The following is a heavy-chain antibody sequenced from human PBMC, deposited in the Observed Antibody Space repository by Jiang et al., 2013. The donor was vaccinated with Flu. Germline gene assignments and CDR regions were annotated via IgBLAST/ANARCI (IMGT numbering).Heavy chain of an antibody. CDR3: ARGYGGNSGMGWFDP. Sequence: GAEVKKPGASVRVSCKASGYFFTGYNIQWLRQAPGQGLEWLGRIVSSGGATNYAHKFWGRIGMTRDTSIDTMYLDLSGLTPDDTAVYYCARGYGGNSGMGWFDPWGQGTLVTVSS. CDR1: GYFFTGYN. D-gene: IGHD4-23*01. J-gene: IGHJ5*02. CDR2: IVSSGGAT. V-gene: IGHV1-2*07.